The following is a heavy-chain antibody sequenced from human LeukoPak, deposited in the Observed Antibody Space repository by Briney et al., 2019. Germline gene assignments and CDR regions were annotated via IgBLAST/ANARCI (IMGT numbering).Heavy chain of an antibody. V-gene: IGHV4-34*01. CDR3: ASATTVADWYFDL. CDR1: GGSFSGYY. J-gene: IGHJ2*01. CDR2: INHSGST. D-gene: IGHD4-23*01. Sequence: PSETLSLTCAVYGGSFSGYYWSWIRQPPGKGLEWVGEINHSGSTNYNPSLRSRVTISVDTSKNQFSLKLSSVTAADTAVYYCASATTVADWYFDLWGRGTLVTVSS.